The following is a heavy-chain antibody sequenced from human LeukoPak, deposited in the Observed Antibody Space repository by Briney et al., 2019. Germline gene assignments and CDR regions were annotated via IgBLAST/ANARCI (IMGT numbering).Heavy chain of an antibody. D-gene: IGHD3-10*01. V-gene: IGHV3-21*01. J-gene: IGHJ3*02. Sequence: GGSLRLSCAASGFTFSSYSMNWVRQAPGKGLEWVSSINSSSSYIYYADSVKGRFTISRDNAKNSLYLQMNSLRAEDTAVYYFARVTMVRGVDDAFDIGGQGTKVTVSS. CDR2: INSSSSYI. CDR3: ARVTMVRGVDDAFDI. CDR1: GFTFSSYS.